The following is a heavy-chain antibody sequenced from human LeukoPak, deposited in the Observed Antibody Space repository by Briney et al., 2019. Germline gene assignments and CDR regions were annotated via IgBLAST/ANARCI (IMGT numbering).Heavy chain of an antibody. CDR1: GYTFTGYY. CDR2: INPNTGGT. D-gene: IGHD6-6*01. J-gene: IGHJ4*02. V-gene: IGHV1-2*02. CDR3: ARVFRSIAARLDFDY. Sequence: GASVKVSCNASGYTFTGYYMHWVRQAPGQGLEWMGWINPNTGGTSYAQKFQGRVTMTRDTSISTAHMELSRLRSDDTAVYYCARVFRSIAARLDFDYWGQGTLVTVSS.